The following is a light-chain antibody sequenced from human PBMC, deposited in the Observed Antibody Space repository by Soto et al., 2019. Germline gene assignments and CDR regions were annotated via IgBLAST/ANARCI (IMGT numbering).Light chain of an antibody. CDR3: SSYAGSNNVV. CDR1: SSDVGGYNY. CDR2: EVS. J-gene: IGLJ2*01. V-gene: IGLV2-8*01. Sequence: QSALTQPPSASGSPGQSVTISCTGTSSDVGGYNYVSWYQQHPGTAPKLIIYEVSERPSGVADRFSGSRSGNTASLTVSGLQAEDEADYYCSSYAGSNNVVFGGGTKVTVL.